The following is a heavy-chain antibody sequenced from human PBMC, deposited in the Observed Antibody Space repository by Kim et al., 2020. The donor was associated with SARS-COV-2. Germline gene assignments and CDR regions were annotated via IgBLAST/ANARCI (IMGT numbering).Heavy chain of an antibody. CDR3: ARDGGYSSSWYWFWYFDL. Sequence: SETLSLTCTASGGSISSYYWSWIRQPPGKGLEWIGYIYYSGSTNYNPSLKSRVTISVDTSKNQFSLKLSSVTAADTAVYYCARDGGYSSSWYWFWYFDLWGRGTLVTVSS. J-gene: IGHJ2*01. V-gene: IGHV4-59*13. CDR2: IYYSGST. CDR1: GGSISSYY. D-gene: IGHD6-13*01.